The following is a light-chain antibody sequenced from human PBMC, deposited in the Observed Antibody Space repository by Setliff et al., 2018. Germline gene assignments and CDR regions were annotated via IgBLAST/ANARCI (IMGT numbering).Light chain of an antibody. Sequence: QSVLAQPASVSGSPGQSISISCTGASSDVDNYNYVSWYQQLPGKAPRLTIYDSFNRPSGVSNRFSGSKSGSTASLIISGLQTEDEAEYYCSTYRSSVSLVWVFGGGTKVTVL. V-gene: IGLV2-14*03. CDR2: DSF. CDR3: STYRSSVSLVWV. CDR1: SSDVDNYNY. J-gene: IGLJ3*02.